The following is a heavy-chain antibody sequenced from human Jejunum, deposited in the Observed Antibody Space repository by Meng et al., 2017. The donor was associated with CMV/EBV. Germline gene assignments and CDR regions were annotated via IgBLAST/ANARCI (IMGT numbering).Heavy chain of an antibody. CDR3: AKVGGGPSILRDY. V-gene: IGHV3-66*02. CDR2: MYLDDSA. CDR1: GFPVSSNY. Sequence: SGFPVSSNYVSWVRQAPGKGLEWVSVMYLDDSAYYAKSVKGRFTISRDNSKNTMYLQMTGLRADDTAVYFCAKVGGGPSILRDYWGQGTLVTVSS. D-gene: IGHD6-19*01. J-gene: IGHJ4*02.